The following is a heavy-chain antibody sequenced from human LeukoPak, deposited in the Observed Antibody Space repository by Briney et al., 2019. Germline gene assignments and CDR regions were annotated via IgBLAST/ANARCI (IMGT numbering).Heavy chain of an antibody. CDR3: ARIILRCTSCYRDDDAFDI. D-gene: IGHD2-2*02. V-gene: IGHV1-8*03. CDR1: GYTFTSYG. CDR2: MNPNSGNT. J-gene: IGHJ3*02. Sequence: ASVKVSCKASGYTFTSYGISWVRQATGQGLEWMGWMNPNSGNTGYAQKFQGRVTITRNTSISTAYMELSSLRSEDTAVYYCARIILRCTSCYRDDDAFDIWGQGTMVTVSS.